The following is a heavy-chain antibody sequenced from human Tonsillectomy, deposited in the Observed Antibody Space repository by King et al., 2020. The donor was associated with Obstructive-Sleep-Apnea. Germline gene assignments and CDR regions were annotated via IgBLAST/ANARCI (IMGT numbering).Heavy chain of an antibody. V-gene: IGHV3-9*01. J-gene: IGHJ4*02. CDR3: AKSFSSGWYVHFDY. CDR2: ISWNSGSI. CDR1: GFTFDDYG. D-gene: IGHD6-19*01. Sequence: VQLVESGGVLVQPGRSLRLSCAASGFTFDDYGMHWVRQAPGKGLEWVSGISWNSGSIGYADSVKGRFTMSRDNAKNSLFLQMNSLRAEDTALYFCAKSFSSGWYVHFDYWGQGTLVTVSS.